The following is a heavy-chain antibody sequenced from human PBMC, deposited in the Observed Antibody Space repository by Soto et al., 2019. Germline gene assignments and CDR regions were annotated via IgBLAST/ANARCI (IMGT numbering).Heavy chain of an antibody. CDR1: GGTFSSYA. CDR3: ARDERLTGDRRYYYYCGMDV. CDR2: IIPIFGTA. D-gene: IGHD7-27*01. Sequence: SEPVSCMASGGTFSSYAIIWVRQAPGQGLEWMGGIIPIFGTANYAQKFQGRVTITADKSTSTAYMELSSLRSEDTAVYYCARDERLTGDRRYYYYCGMDVWGQGTTVTVSS. V-gene: IGHV1-69*06. J-gene: IGHJ6*02.